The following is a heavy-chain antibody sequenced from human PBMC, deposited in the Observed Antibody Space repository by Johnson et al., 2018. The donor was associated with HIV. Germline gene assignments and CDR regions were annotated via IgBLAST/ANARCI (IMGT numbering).Heavy chain of an antibody. CDR2: ISYDGSNK. V-gene: IGHV3-30-3*02. J-gene: IGHJ3*02. CDR1: GFTFSSYA. D-gene: IGHD6-13*01. Sequence: QVQLVESGGNLVQPGGSLRLSCAASGFTFSSYAMHWVRQAPGKGLEWVAVISYDGSNKYYADSVKGRFTISRDNSKNTLYLQMNNVRAEDTAVYYCAKDWAYSSSWYDEGLAFDIWGQGTMVTVSS. CDR3: AKDWAYSSSWYDEGLAFDI.